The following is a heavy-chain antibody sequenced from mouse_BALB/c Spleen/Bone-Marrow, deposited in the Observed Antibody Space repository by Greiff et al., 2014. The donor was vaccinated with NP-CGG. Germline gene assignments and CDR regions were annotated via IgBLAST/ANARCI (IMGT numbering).Heavy chain of an antibody. Sequence: VQGVESGAELARPGASVKMSCKASGYTFTSFTIHWVKQRPGQGLEWIGYINPSSGYTNYNQNLKDKATVTADKSASTAYMQLTSLTSEDSAVYYCARRDYGPFYALDYWGQGTSVTVSS. CDR1: GYTFTSFT. D-gene: IGHD1-2*01. CDR2: INPSSGYT. CDR3: ARRDYGPFYALDY. J-gene: IGHJ4*01. V-gene: IGHV1-4*01.